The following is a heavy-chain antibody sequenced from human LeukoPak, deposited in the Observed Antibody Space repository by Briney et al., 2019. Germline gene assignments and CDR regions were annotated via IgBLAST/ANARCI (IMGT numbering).Heavy chain of an antibody. Sequence: GESLKISCAASGFTFSSYAMSWVRQAPGKGLEWVSAISGSGGSTYYADSVKGRFTISRDNSKNTLYLQMNSLRAEDTAVYYCAKDLIYYYGSGSYYNPLFDYWGQGTLVTVSS. CDR2: ISGSGGST. D-gene: IGHD3-10*01. V-gene: IGHV3-23*01. J-gene: IGHJ4*02. CDR3: AKDLIYYYGSGSYYNPLFDY. CDR1: GFTFSSYA.